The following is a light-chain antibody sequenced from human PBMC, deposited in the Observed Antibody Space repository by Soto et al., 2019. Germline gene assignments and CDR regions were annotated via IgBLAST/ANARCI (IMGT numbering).Light chain of an antibody. CDR1: SSNIGAGFD. CDR3: XXYDSSLSAYV. J-gene: IGLJ1*01. V-gene: IGLV1-40*01. CDR2: SNN. Sequence: QSVLTQPPSVSGAPGQRVTISCTGSSSNIGAGFDVHWYQQLPRTAPKLLIYSNNNRPSGVPXXFSVSRSATSASLAITGXXXAXEXXXXXXXYDSSLSAYVFGTGTKLTVL.